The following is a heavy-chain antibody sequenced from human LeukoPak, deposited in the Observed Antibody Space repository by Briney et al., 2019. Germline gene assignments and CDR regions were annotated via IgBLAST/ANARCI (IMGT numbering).Heavy chain of an antibody. J-gene: IGHJ6*03. D-gene: IGHD2-15*01. Sequence: SETLSLTCTVSGGSFTSGSYYWSWIRQPAGKGLEWIGRIYTSGSTNYNPSLKSRVTISVDTSKNQFSLKLSSVTAADTAVYYCARDGYCSGGSCYSDNYYYYMDVWGKGTTVTISS. V-gene: IGHV4-61*02. CDR2: IYTSGST. CDR3: ARDGYCSGGSCYSDNYYYYMDV. CDR1: GGSFTSGSYY.